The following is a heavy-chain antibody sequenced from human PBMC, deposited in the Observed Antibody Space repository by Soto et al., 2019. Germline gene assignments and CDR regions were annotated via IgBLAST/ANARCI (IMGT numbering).Heavy chain of an antibody. CDR1: GYTFTSYG. J-gene: IGHJ4*02. CDR3: ARHNMLVTTVPNFDY. V-gene: IGHV1-18*01. D-gene: IGHD4-17*01. CDR2: ISAYNGNT. Sequence: QVQLVQSGAEVKKPGASVKVSCKASGYTFTSYGISWVRQAPGQGLEWMGWISAYNGNTNYAQKLQGRVTMTTDTSTSTAYMELRRLRSDDTAVYYCARHNMLVTTVPNFDYWGQGTLVTVSS.